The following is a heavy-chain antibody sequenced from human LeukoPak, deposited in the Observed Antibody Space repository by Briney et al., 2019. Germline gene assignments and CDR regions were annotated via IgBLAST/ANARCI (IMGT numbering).Heavy chain of an antibody. J-gene: IGHJ4*02. V-gene: IGHV3-43*02. Sequence: GGSLRLSCAASGFTFDDYAMHWVRQAPGKGLEWVSLISGDGGSTYYADSVKGRFTISRDNSKNSLYLQMNSLRTEDTALYYCSALGEDYDDRDYWGQGTLVTVSS. D-gene: IGHD4-17*01. CDR3: SALGEDYDDRDY. CDR1: GFTFDDYA. CDR2: ISGDGGST.